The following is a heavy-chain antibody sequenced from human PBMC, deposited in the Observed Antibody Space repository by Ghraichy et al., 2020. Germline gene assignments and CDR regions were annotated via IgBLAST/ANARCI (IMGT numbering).Heavy chain of an antibody. CDR3: ARGSGTYGSGSYYFH. CDR1: GFTFSSYG. Sequence: GESLNISCAASGFTFSSYGMHWVRQAPGKGLEWVAVIWYDGSNKYYADSVKGRFTISRDNSKNTLYLQMNSLRAEDTAVYYCARGSGTYGSGSYYFHWGQGTLVTVSS. CDR2: IWYDGSNK. V-gene: IGHV3-33*01. J-gene: IGHJ4*02. D-gene: IGHD3-10*01.